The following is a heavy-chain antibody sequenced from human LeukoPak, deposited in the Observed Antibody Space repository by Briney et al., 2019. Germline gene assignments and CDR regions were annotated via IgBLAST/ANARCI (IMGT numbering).Heavy chain of an antibody. V-gene: IGHV3-30*03. CDR2: IANDGRDK. J-gene: IGHJ4*02. CDR3: AQRLYYFDY. CDR1: GFTFSDYG. Sequence: GGSLRLSCAASGFTFSDYGMHWVRQAPGKGLEWVAVIANDGRDKKYADSVRGRFTISRDNSKNTVYLQMNSLRAEDTAVYYCAQRLYYFDYWGQGTLVTVSS. D-gene: IGHD3-22*01.